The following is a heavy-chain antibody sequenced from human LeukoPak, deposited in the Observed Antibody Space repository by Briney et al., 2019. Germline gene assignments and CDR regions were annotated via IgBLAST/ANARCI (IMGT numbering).Heavy chain of an antibody. V-gene: IGHV3-11*04. Sequence: PGGSLRLSCAASGFTFSDYYMSWIRQAPGKGLEWVSYISSSGSTIYYADSVKGRFTISRDNAKNSLYLQMNSLRAEDTAVYYCARGKTEYQLLWAYYYYYYMDVWGKGTTVTVSS. CDR3: ARGKTEYQLLWAYYYYYYMDV. D-gene: IGHD2-2*01. CDR1: GFTFSDYY. J-gene: IGHJ6*03. CDR2: ISSSGSTI.